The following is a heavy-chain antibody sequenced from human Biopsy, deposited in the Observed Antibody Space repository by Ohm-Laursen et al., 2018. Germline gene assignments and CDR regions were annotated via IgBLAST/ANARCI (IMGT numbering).Heavy chain of an antibody. D-gene: IGHD4-23*01. V-gene: IGHV4-31*01. CDR1: GGSVSSGGFY. J-gene: IGHJ2*01. Sequence: TLSLTWTVSGGSVSSGGFYWSWIRQHPGKGLEWIGYIYYSGTTYYNPSLKSLVTISVDTSKNQFSLKLNSGTAADMAVYYCARRPYGGTRYWYFDLWGRGTLVTVSS. CDR2: IYYSGTT. CDR3: ARRPYGGTRYWYFDL.